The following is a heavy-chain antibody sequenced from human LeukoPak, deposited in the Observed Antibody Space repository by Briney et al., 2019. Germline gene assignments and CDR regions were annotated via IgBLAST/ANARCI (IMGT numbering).Heavy chain of an antibody. J-gene: IGHJ4*02. CDR3: ARDPRPFGESDQPFDY. CDR1: GYTFTGYY. CDR2: INPNSGGT. D-gene: IGHD3-10*01. Sequence: GASVKVSCKASGYTFTGYYMHWVRQAPGQGLEWMGWINPNSGGTNYAQKFQGRVTMTRDTSISTAYMELSRLRSDDTAVYYCARDPRPFGESDQPFDYWGQGTLVTVSS. V-gene: IGHV1-2*02.